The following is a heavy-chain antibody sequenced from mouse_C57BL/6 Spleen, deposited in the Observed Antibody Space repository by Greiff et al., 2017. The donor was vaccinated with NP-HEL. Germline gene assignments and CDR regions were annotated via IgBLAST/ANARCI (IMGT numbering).Heavy chain of an antibody. Sequence: QVQLQQSGAELMKPGASVKLSCKATGYTFTGYWIEWVKQRPGHGLEWIGEILPGSGSTNYNEKFKGKATFTADTSSNTAYMQLSSLTTEDSAIYYCARTGGTTVVATEYFDVWGTGTTVTVSS. CDR1: GYTFTGYW. V-gene: IGHV1-9*01. J-gene: IGHJ1*03. D-gene: IGHD1-1*01. CDR2: ILPGSGST. CDR3: ARTGGTTVVATEYFDV.